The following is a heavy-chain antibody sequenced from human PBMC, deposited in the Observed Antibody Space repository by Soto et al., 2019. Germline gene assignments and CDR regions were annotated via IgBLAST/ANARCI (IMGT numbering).Heavy chain of an antibody. D-gene: IGHD6-13*01. CDR2: IIPIFGTA. Sequence: QVQLVQSGAEVKKPGSSVKVSCKASGGTFSSYAISWVRQAPGQGLEWMGGIIPIFGTANYAQKFQGRVTITAGESTSTDYMELSRLSSEDTAVYYCARARGPIGAAGYYFDYWGQGTLVTVSS. CDR3: ARARGPIGAAGYYFDY. J-gene: IGHJ4*02. CDR1: GGTFSSYA. V-gene: IGHV1-69*01.